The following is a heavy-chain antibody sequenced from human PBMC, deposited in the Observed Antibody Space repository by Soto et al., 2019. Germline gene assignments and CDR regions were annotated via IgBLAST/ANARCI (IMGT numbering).Heavy chain of an antibody. Sequence: GESLKICCKVSGYSFASHWVAGVRQMPEKGLEWIGTIYPGDSDTKYSSAFRGHVTISADTSVSTAYLQWRSLEATDSAIYYCARYSGSYWHYLDFWGQGPLVTVSS. V-gene: IGHV5-51*01. J-gene: IGHJ4*02. CDR1: GYSFASHW. CDR2: IYPGDSDT. D-gene: IGHD1-26*01. CDR3: ARYSGSYWHYLDF.